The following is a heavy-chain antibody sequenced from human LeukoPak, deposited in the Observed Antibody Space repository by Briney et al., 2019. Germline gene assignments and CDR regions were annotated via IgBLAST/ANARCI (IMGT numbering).Heavy chain of an antibody. Sequence: PGRSLRLSCAASGFTFSSCAMHWVRQASGKGLEWVAVISYDGSSKYYADSVKGRFTISRDNSKNTLYLQMNSLRTEDTAVYYCARVSSPFIVGPTVYFDYWGQGILVTVSS. CDR2: ISYDGSSK. D-gene: IGHD1-26*01. V-gene: IGHV3-30*04. CDR3: ARVSSPFIVGPTVYFDY. J-gene: IGHJ4*02. CDR1: GFTFSSCA.